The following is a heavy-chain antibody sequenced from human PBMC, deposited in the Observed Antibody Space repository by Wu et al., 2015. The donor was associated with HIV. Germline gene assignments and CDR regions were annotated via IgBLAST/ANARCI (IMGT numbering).Heavy chain of an antibody. CDR1: GDTFNTYS. J-gene: IGHJ4*02. Sequence: QVQLVQSGAEVKKPGSSVRVSCKASGDTFNTYSISWVRQARGQRLEWVGGIIPLFSKTNYAPRFQDRVTITADGSTTTAYMELRNLRSEDTAVYFCTRSSFAGSSDTWYSFDKWGQGTLVTVSS. CDR3: TRSSFAGSSDTWYSFDK. D-gene: IGHD6-13*01. CDR2: IIPLFSKT. V-gene: IGHV1-69*12.